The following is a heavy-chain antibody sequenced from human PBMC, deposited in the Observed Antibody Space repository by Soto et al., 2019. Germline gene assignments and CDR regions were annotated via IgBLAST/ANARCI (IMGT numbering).Heavy chain of an antibody. CDR2: IIPIFGTA. CDR3: ASPQRHTRVGESWGAFDI. J-gene: IGHJ3*02. CDR1: GGTFSSYA. Sequence: QVQLVQSGAEVKKPGSSVKVSCKASGGTFSSYAISWVRQAPGQGLEWMGGIIPIFGTANYAQKFQGRVTITADKSTSTAYMELSSLRSEDTAVYYCASPQRHTRVGESWGAFDIWGQGTMVTVSS. D-gene: IGHD3-10*01. V-gene: IGHV1-69*06.